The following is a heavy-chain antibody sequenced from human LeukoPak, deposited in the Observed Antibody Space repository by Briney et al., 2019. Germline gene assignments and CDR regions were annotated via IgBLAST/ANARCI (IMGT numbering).Heavy chain of an antibody. CDR2: VYYSGST. CDR1: GGSISSGAYY. D-gene: IGHD6-13*01. V-gene: IGHV4-30-4*01. Sequence: SQTLFLTCTVSGGSISSGAYYWSWMRQPPGKGLEWIGYVYYSGSTYYNPSLKSRVTISVDTSKNQFSLKLSSVTAADTAVYYCARDAGSSWYENAFDIWGQGTMVTVSS. CDR3: ARDAGSSWYENAFDI. J-gene: IGHJ3*02.